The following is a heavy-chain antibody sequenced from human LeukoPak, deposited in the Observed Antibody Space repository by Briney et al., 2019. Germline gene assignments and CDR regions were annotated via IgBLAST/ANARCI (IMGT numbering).Heavy chain of an antibody. Sequence: GGSLRLSCAASGFTYSSYSMNWVRQAPGKGLEWVSSISSSSSYIYYADSVKGRFTISRDNSKNTLYLPMNSLRAEDTAVYYCARPHIAVAGNDYYQYYDMDVWGQGTTVTVSS. V-gene: IGHV3-21*01. CDR3: ARPHIAVAGNDYYQYYDMDV. CDR2: ISSSSSYI. CDR1: GFTYSSYS. J-gene: IGHJ6*02. D-gene: IGHD6-19*01.